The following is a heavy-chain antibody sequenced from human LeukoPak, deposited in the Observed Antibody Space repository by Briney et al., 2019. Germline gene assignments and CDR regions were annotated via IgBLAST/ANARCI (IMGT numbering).Heavy chain of an antibody. V-gene: IGHV1-3*01. J-gene: IGHJ4*02. Sequence: ASVKVSCKASGYTFTNHVMHWVRQAPGQRLEWMGWINAGNGNTKYSRKFQGRVTFTRDTSASTAYMELSSLRSEDTAVYYCARDPAPDYFDYWGQGTLVTVSS. CDR1: GYTFTNHV. CDR2: INAGNGNT. CDR3: ARDPAPDYFDY.